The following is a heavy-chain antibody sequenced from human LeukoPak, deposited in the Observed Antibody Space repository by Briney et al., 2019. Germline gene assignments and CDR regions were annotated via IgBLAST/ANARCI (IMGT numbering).Heavy chain of an antibody. CDR2: IYHSGST. CDR3: ARAVHLMMGSGSYDAGGWFDP. V-gene: IGHV4-30-2*01. CDR1: GGSISSGGYS. D-gene: IGHD3-10*01. J-gene: IGHJ5*02. Sequence: SETLSLTCAVSGGSISSGGYSWSWVRQPPGEGLEWIGYIYHSGSTYYNPSLKSRVTISVDRSKNQFSLKLSSVTAADTAVYYCARAVHLMMGSGSYDAGGWFDPWGQGTLVTVSS.